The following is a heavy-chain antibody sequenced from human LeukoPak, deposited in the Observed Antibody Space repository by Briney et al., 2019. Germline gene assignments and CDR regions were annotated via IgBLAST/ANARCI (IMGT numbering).Heavy chain of an antibody. CDR2: IYPGDSDT. Sequence: HGESLKISCKGSGYSFTSYWIGWVRQMPGKGLEWMGIIYPGDSDTRYSPSFQGRVTISADKSISTAYLQWSSLKASDTAMYYCARRMITFGGVVDYWGQGTLVTVSS. J-gene: IGHJ4*02. CDR3: ARRMITFGGVVDY. CDR1: GYSFTSYW. V-gene: IGHV5-51*01. D-gene: IGHD3-16*01.